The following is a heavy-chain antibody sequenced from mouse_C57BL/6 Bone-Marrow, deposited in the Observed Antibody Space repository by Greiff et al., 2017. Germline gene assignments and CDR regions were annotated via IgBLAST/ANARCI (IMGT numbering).Heavy chain of an antibody. V-gene: IGHV1-26*01. CDR3: ARSPLYCFDY. CDR1: GYTFTDYY. J-gene: IGHJ2*01. CDR2: INPNNGGT. Sequence: VQLQQSGPELVKPGASVKISCKASGYTFTDYYMNWVQQSHGKSLEWIGDINPNNGGTSYNQKFKGKATLTVDKSSSTAYMELRSLTSEDSAVYYCARSPLYCFDYWGQGTTLTVSS.